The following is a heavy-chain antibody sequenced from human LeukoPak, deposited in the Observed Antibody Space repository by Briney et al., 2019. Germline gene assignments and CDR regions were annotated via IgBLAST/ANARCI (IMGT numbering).Heavy chain of an antibody. V-gene: IGHV3-66*01. J-gene: IGHJ4*02. Sequence: GSLRLSCAASGFTVSSNYMSWVRQAPGKGLEWVSAIHSGGSTYYADSVKGRFTISRDNSKNTLYLQLNSLRAEDTAVYYCARDLRVGAAHWGQGTLVTVSS. D-gene: IGHD1-26*01. CDR2: IHSGGST. CDR3: ARDLRVGAAH. CDR1: GFTVSSNY.